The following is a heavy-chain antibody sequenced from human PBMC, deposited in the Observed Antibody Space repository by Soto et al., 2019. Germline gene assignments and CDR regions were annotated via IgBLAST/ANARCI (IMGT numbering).Heavy chain of an antibody. CDR2: ISYDGSNK. J-gene: IGHJ4*02. CDR3: ARDRVEYYYDSSGYSH. CDR1: GFTFSSYG. Sequence: GGSLRLSCAASGFTFSSYGMHWVRQAPGKGLEWVAVISYDGSNKYYADSVKGRFTISRDNSKNTLYLQMNSLRAEDTAVYYCARDRVEYYYDSSGYSHWGQGTLVTVSS. D-gene: IGHD3-22*01. V-gene: IGHV3-30*03.